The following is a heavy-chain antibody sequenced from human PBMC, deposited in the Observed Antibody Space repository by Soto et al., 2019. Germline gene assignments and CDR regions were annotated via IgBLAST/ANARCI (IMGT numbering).Heavy chain of an antibody. CDR2: IKQDGSEK. J-gene: IGHJ4*02. V-gene: IGHV3-7*01. CDR1: GFTFSSYW. D-gene: IGHD3-3*01. CDR3: ARDLRGLITIFVLGYFDY. Sequence: EVQLVESGGGLVQPGGSLRLSCAASGFTFSSYWMSWVRQAPGKGLEWVANIKQDGSEKYYVDSVKGRFTISRDNAKNSLYLQMNSLRAEDTAVYYCARDLRGLITIFVLGYFDYWGQGTLVTVSS.